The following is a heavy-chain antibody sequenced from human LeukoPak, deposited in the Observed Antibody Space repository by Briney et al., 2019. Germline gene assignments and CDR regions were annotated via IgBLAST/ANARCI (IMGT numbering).Heavy chain of an antibody. CDR3: ARQTDSSSWIHPRYYFDY. CDR1: GYTFTSYY. D-gene: IGHD6-13*01. Sequence: GASVKVSCKASGYTFTSYYMHWVRQAPGQGLEWMGIINPSGGSTSNAQKLHGRVTMTRDTSTSTVYMELSSLRSEDTAVYYCARQTDSSSWIHPRYYFDYWGQGTLVTVS. J-gene: IGHJ4*02. CDR2: INPSGGST. V-gene: IGHV1-46*04.